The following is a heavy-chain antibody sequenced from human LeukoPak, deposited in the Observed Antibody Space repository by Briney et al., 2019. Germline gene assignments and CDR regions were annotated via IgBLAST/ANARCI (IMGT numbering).Heavy chain of an antibody. J-gene: IGHJ1*01. CDR3: TTDRYCSGGSCYSQD. CDR1: GFTFSNAW. Sequence: GSLRLSCAASGFTFSNAWMSWVRQAPGKGLEWVGRIKSKTDGGTTAYAAPVKGRFTFSRDDSKNTLYLQMNSLKTEDTAVYYCTTDRYCSGGSCYSQDWGQGTLVTVSS. D-gene: IGHD2-15*01. CDR2: IKSKTDGGTT. V-gene: IGHV3-15*01.